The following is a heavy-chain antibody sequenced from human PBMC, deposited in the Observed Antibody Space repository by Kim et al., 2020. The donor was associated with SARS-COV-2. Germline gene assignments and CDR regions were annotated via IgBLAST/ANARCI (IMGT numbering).Heavy chain of an antibody. CDR3: ARNSYGYYSFDY. CDR1: GGSFSGYY. V-gene: IGHV4-34*01. CDR2: INHSGST. Sequence: SETLSLTCAVYGGSFSGYYWSWIRQPPGKGLEWIGEINHSGSTNYNPSLKSRVTISVDTSKNQFSLKLSSVTAADTAVYYCARNSYGYYSFDYWGQGTLVTVSS. D-gene: IGHD5-18*01. J-gene: IGHJ4*02.